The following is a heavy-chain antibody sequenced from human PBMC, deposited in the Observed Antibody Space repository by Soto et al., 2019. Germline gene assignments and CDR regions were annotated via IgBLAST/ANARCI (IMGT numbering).Heavy chain of an antibody. CDR3: ARGPLSPASSYFFAY. CDR1: GGSISTYY. CDR2: IYYSGTT. V-gene: IGHV4-59*01. J-gene: IGHJ4*02. Sequence: SETLSLTCAVSGGSISTYYWSWIRQPPGKGLEWIGYIYYSGTTNYNPSLKARVTISIDTSKNQFSLKLSSVTAADTAVSYCARGPLSPASSYFFAYWGQGTLVTVSP.